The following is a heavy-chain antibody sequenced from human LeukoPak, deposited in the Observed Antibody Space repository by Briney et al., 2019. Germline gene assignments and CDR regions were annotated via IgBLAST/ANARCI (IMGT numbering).Heavy chain of an antibody. D-gene: IGHD6-19*01. CDR2: ISGSGGST. V-gene: IGHV3-23*01. CDR3: AKDLGSGWTSFNDY. CDR1: GFTFSSYA. Sequence: GGSLRLSCAASGFTFSSYAMSWVRQAPGKGLEWVSAISGSGGSTYYADSVKGRFTISRDNSKNTLYLQMNSLRAEDTAVYYCAKDLGSGWTSFNDYWGQGTLVTVSS. J-gene: IGHJ4*02.